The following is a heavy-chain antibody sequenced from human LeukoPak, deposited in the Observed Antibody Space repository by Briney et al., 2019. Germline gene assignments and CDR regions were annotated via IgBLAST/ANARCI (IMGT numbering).Heavy chain of an antibody. J-gene: IGHJ6*02. V-gene: IGHV1-18*01. CDR2: ISAYNGNT. Sequence: ASVKVSCKASGYTFTSYGISWVRQAPGQGLEWMGWISAYNGNTNYAQKLQGRVTMTTDTSTSTAYMELRSLRSEDTAVYYCARQNQSPTYYYYYGMDVWGQGTTVTVSS. D-gene: IGHD2/OR15-2a*01. CDR3: ARQNQSPTYYYYYGMDV. CDR1: GYTFTSYG.